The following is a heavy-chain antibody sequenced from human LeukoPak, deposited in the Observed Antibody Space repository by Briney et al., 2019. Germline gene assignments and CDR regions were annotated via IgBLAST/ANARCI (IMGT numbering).Heavy chain of an antibody. CDR1: GGSISSGGYY. CDR3: ARSGPYYGSGSCFDY. J-gene: IGHJ4*02. CDR2: IYYSGST. D-gene: IGHD3-10*01. Sequence: SETLSLTCTVSGGSISSGGYYWSWIRQHPGKGLECIGYIYYSGSTYYNPSLKSRVTISVDTSKNQFSLKLSSVTAADTAVYSCARSGPYYGSGSCFDYWGQGTLVTVSS. V-gene: IGHV4-31*03.